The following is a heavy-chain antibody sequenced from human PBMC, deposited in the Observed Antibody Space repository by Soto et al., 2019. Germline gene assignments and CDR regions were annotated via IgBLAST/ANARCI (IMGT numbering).Heavy chain of an antibody. CDR3: VRDLSGWGLTNGHFGVDV. D-gene: IGHD3-16*01. Sequence: QVRLVQSGTEVKKPGASVMVSCKATGYTFANYAIHWVRQAPGQDFEWMGWINAGNGNTRSSQKFQGRVTFTRDTSANTAHMGVGSLRFEDTAVYYCVRDLSGWGLTNGHFGVDVGGQGTTVIVSS. J-gene: IGHJ6*02. CDR1: GYTFANYA. V-gene: IGHV1-3*01. CDR2: INAGNGNT.